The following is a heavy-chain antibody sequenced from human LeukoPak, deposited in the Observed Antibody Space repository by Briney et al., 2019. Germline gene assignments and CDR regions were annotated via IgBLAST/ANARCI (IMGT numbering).Heavy chain of an antibody. J-gene: IGHJ3*02. CDR1: ASIFSNFA. Sequence: RFLSLSCAPAASIFSNFAVGCVRQAPGKGLEWDSASSGSGGSTYYADSVKGRFTISRDNSKNTLYLQMNSLRAEDTAVYYCAKSPAVDAAFDIWGQGTMVTVSS. V-gene: IGHV3-23*01. D-gene: IGHD4-23*01. CDR3: AKSPAVDAAFDI. CDR2: SSGSGGST.